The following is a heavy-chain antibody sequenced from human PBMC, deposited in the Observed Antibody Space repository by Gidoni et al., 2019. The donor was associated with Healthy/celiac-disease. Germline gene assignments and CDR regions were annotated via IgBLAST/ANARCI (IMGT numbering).Heavy chain of an antibody. CDR1: GFTFSSYA. Sequence: EVQLVESGGGLVQPGGSLRLSCAASGFTFSSYAMSWVRQAPGKGLEWGSAISGSGGSTYYADSVKGRFTISRDNSKNTLYLQMNSLRAEDTAVYYCAKTNISTTVVTATPYWYFDLWGRGTLVTVSS. J-gene: IGHJ2*01. D-gene: IGHD4-17*01. V-gene: IGHV3-23*04. CDR3: AKTNISTTVVTATPYWYFDL. CDR2: ISGSGGST.